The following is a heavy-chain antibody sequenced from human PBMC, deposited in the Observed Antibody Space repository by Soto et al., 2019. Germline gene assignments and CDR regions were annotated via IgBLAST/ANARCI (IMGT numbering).Heavy chain of an antibody. Sequence: QVQLQESGPGLVKPSQTLSLTCTVSGGSISSGGYYWSWIRQHPGKGLEWIGYIYYSGSTYYNPALQSRVTISVYTSKNQFSLKLSSVTAADTAVYYCASKWGEGYCSGGSCYSFDYWGQGTLVTVSS. CDR2: IYYSGST. CDR3: ASKWGEGYCSGGSCYSFDY. V-gene: IGHV4-31*03. J-gene: IGHJ4*02. D-gene: IGHD2-15*01. CDR1: GGSISSGGYY.